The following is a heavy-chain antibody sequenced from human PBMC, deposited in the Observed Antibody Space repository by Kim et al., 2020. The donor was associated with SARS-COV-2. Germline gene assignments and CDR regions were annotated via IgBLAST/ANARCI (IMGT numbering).Heavy chain of an antibody. CDR2: ISGSGGST. V-gene: IGHV3-23*01. CDR1: GFTFSSYA. D-gene: IGHD3-3*01. CDR3: AKDVFFPGGYYKRYYYYYGMDV. Sequence: GGSLRLSCAASGFTFSSYAMSWVRQAPGKGLEWVSAISGSGGSTYYADSVKGRFTISRDNSKNTLYLQMNSLRAEDTAVYYCAKDVFFPGGYYKRYYYYYGMDVWGQGTTVTVSS. J-gene: IGHJ6*02.